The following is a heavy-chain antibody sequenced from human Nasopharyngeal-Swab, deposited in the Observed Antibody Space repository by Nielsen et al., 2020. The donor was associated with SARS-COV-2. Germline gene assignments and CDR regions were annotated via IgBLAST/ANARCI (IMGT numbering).Heavy chain of an antibody. CDR2: IYHSGST. Sequence: SCAVSGGSISSSNWWSWVRQPPGKGLEWIGEIYHSGSTNYNPSLKSRVTISVDKSKNQFSLKLSSVTAADTAVYYCARGIAAAGTRFHYYYYYYMDVWGKGTTVTVSS. CDR1: GGSISSSNW. V-gene: IGHV4-4*02. D-gene: IGHD6-13*01. J-gene: IGHJ6*03. CDR3: ARGIAAAGTRFHYYYYYYMDV.